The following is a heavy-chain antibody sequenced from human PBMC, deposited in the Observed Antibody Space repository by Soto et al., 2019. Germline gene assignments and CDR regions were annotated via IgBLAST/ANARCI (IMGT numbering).Heavy chain of an antibody. CDR1: GYTFTDHG. D-gene: IGHD3-10*01. CDR2: VSSYNGNT. J-gene: IGHJ4*02. CDR3: AREVEGSYSPADF. V-gene: IGHV1-18*01. Sequence: QVQLVQSGPEVKKPGASVTVSCKTSGYTFTDHGIDWVRQAPGQGLEWVGWVSSYNGNTNYAYNLKDRVIMTTDAFTSTAYMELRGLRSDDTAVYYCAREVEGSYSPADFWGQGTPVTVSS.